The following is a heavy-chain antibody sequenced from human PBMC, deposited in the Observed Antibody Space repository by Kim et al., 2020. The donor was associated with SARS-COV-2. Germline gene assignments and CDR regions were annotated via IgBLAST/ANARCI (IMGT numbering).Heavy chain of an antibody. CDR2: IYYSGST. J-gene: IGHJ5*02. CDR3: AREATIAAAFRWFDP. CDR1: GGSISSSSYY. V-gene: IGHV4-39*07. D-gene: IGHD6-13*01. Sequence: SETLSLTCTVSGGSISSSSYYWGWIRQPPGKGLEWIGSIYYSGSTYYNPSLKSRVTISVDTSKNQFSLKLSSVTAADTAVYYCAREATIAAAFRWFDPWGQGTLVTVSS.